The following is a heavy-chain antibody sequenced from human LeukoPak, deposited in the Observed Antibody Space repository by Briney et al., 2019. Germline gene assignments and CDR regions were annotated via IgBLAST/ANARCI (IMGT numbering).Heavy chain of an antibody. CDR2: INPNSGGT. V-gene: IGHV1-2*04. D-gene: IGHD6-25*01. Sequence: ASVTVSCTASGYTFTGYYMHWVRQAPGQGLEWMGWINPNSGGTNYAQKFQGWVTMTRDTSISTAYMELSRLRSDDTAVYYCARGVHSGDWFDPWGQGTLVTVSS. CDR1: GYTFTGYY. CDR3: ARGVHSGDWFDP. J-gene: IGHJ5*02.